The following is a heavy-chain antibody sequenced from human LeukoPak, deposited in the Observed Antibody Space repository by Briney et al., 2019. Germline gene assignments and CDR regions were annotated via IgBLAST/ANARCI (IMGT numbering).Heavy chain of an antibody. CDR1: GFTVSSNY. CDR2: IYSGGST. J-gene: IGHJ5*02. V-gene: IGHV3-53*01. CDR3: ARRPVPYYDFWSDETYPPGWFDP. Sequence: GGSLRLSCAASGFTVSSNYMSWVRQAPGKVLEWVSVIYSGGSTYYADSVKGRFTISRDNSKNTLYLQMNSLRAEDTAVYYCARRPVPYYDFWSDETYPPGWFDPWGQGTLVTVYS. D-gene: IGHD3-3*01.